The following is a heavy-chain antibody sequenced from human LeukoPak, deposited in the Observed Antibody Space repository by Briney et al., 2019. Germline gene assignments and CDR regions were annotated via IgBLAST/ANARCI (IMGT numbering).Heavy chain of an antibody. V-gene: IGHV1-69*13. Sequence: SVKVSCKASGGTFSSYAISWVRQAPGQGLEWMGGIIPIFGTANYAQKFQGRVTITADESTSTAYMELSSLRSEDTAVYDCARDPSKDPTAGWFDPWGQGPLVTVSS. CDR2: IIPIFGTA. CDR1: GGTFSSYA. D-gene: IGHD4-11*01. J-gene: IGHJ5*02. CDR3: ARDPSKDPTAGWFDP.